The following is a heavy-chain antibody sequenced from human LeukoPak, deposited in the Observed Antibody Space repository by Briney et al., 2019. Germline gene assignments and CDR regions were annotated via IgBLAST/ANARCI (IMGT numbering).Heavy chain of an antibody. D-gene: IGHD3-22*01. CDR1: GGSIGSYN. J-gene: IGHJ4*02. CDR3: ARATSGYYFDF. CDR2: VSYSGST. Sequence: SETLSLTCTVSGGSIGSYNWNWIRQPPGKGLEWIGYVSYSGSTNYNPSLKSRVTMSVDKSKNQFSLKLTSVTAADTVVYFCARATSGYYFDFWDQGTLVTVSS. V-gene: IGHV4-59*01.